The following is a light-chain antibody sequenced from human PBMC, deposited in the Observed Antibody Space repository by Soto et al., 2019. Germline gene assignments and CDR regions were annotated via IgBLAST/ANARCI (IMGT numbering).Light chain of an antibody. CDR2: ANS. CDR3: QSYDTSLSGSYV. V-gene: IGLV1-40*01. CDR1: TSNIGAGYD. Sequence: ALTQPPSVSGAPGQRVIVSCTGSTSNIGAGYDVHWYQQLPGTSPKLLIFANSNRPSGVPDRFSASRSGSSASLTITGLQAEDEADYYCQSYDTSLSGSYVFGSGTKVTVL. J-gene: IGLJ1*01.